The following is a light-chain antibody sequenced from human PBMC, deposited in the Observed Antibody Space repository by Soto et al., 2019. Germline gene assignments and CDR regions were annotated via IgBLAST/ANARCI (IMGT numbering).Light chain of an antibody. CDR2: KAS. CDR3: QQYNSYSAWT. V-gene: IGKV1-5*03. CDR1: QSISSW. Sequence: DIQMTQSPSTLSASVGDRVTITCRASQSISSWLAWYQQKPGKAPKILIYKASTLESGVPLRFSGSGSGTEFPLTISSLQPDDFATYYCQQYNSYSAWTFGQGTKVEIK. J-gene: IGKJ1*01.